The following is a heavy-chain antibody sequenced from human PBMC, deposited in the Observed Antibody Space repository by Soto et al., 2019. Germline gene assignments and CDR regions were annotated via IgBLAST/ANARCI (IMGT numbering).Heavy chain of an antibody. CDR3: ARSAQWDGFDP. CDR2: ISYSGST. V-gene: IGHV4-31*03. J-gene: IGHJ3*01. CDR1: AGSISTINYY. Sequence: QVQLQESGPGLVRPSQTLSLTCTVSAGSISTINYYWSWFRQHPEKGLEWIGSISYSGSTFYHSSLKSRVTISLDTSKKQFSLTLTSVTAADTAVYYCARSAQWDGFDPWGQGTMVTVSS. D-gene: IGHD2-8*01.